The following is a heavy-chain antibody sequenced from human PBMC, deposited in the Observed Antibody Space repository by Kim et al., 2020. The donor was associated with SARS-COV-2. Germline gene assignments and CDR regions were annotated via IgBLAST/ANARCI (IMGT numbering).Heavy chain of an antibody. J-gene: IGHJ6*02. CDR2: IWYDGSNK. CDR1: GFTFSSYG. Sequence: GGSLRLSCAAAGFTFSSYGMHWVRQAPGKGLEWVAVIWYDGSNKYYADSVKGRFTISRDNSKNTLYLQMNSLRAEDTAVYYCARTQMRLRMESDYYYYGMDVWRQGTTVTVSS. V-gene: IGHV3-33*01. D-gene: IGHD4-17*01. CDR3: ARTQMRLRMESDYYYYGMDV.